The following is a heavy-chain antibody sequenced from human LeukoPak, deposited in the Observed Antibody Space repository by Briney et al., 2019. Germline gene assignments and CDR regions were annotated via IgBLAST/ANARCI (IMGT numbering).Heavy chain of an antibody. CDR1: GFTFSSYA. V-gene: IGHV3-15*04. CDR2: TVSEIDGGTT. D-gene: IGHD1-7*01. J-gene: IGHJ6*02. Sequence: GGSLRLSCAASGFTFSSYAMNWVRQVPGKGLEWVGQTVSEIDGGTTDYAAPVKGRFTISRDDSKSTLYLQMNSLKIEDTAVYYCTTDEDWNYARKDVWGQGATVIVSS. CDR3: TTDEDWNYARKDV.